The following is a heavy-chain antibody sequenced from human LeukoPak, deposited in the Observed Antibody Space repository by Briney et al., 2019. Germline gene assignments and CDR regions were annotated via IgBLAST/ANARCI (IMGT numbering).Heavy chain of an antibody. CDR1: GYTFTRYD. J-gene: IGHJ6*02. CDR3: ARVVRSYYYYGMDV. Sequence: GASVKVSCKASGYTFTRYDINWVRQATGQGLEWMGWMNPNSGNTGYAQKFQGRVTMTRNTSISTAYMELSSLRSEDTAVYYCARVVRSYYYYGMDVWGQGTTVTVSS. D-gene: IGHD3-3*01. V-gene: IGHV1-8*01. CDR2: MNPNSGNT.